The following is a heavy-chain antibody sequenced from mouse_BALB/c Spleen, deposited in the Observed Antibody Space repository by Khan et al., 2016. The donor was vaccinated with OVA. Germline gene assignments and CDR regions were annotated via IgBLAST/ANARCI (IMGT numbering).Heavy chain of an antibody. Sequence: QVQLKQSGAELVRPGVSVKISCKGSGYTFTDFTMHWVKQSHAKSLEWIGVISTYYGDVTYNQKFKGKATMTVDKSSSTAYMELARLTSEDSAIYMVTRGGGGNRFAYWGQGTLVTVSA. D-gene: IGHD2-13*01. CDR2: ISTYYGDV. V-gene: IGHV1S137*01. CDR1: GYTFTDFT. CDR3: TRGGGGNRFAY. J-gene: IGHJ3*01.